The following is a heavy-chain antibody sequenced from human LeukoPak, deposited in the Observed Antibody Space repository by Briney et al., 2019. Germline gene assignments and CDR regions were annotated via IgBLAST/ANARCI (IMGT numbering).Heavy chain of an antibody. CDR2: ISDDGSYT. V-gene: IGHV3-74*01. CDR1: GFSFSSHW. J-gene: IGHJ4*02. Sequence: GGSLRLSCAASGFSFSSHWVHWVRQAPGKGLVWVSRISDDGSYTSNVDSVKGRFTISRDNVNNMLYLHMSSLRAEDTAVYYCAKDARDFWSGYSDYWGQGTLVTVSS. D-gene: IGHD3-3*01. CDR3: AKDARDFWSGYSDY.